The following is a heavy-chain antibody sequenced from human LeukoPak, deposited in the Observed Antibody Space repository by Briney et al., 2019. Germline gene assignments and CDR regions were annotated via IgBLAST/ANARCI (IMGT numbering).Heavy chain of an antibody. CDR3: ARDGRYDILTGYSDYYMDV. Sequence: GASVKVSCKASGGTFISYAISWVRQAPGQGLEWMGGIIPIFGTANYAQKFQGRVTITADKSTSTAYMELSSLRSEDTAVYYCARDGRYDILTGYSDYYMDVWGKGTTVTISS. CDR1: GGTFISYA. J-gene: IGHJ6*03. V-gene: IGHV1-69*06. CDR2: IIPIFGTA. D-gene: IGHD3-9*01.